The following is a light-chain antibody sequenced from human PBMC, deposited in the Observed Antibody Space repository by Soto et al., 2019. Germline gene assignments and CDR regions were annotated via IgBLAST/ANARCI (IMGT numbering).Light chain of an antibody. Sequence: QSVLTQPPSASGTPGQRVTISCSGSSSNIGSNYVYWYQQLPGTAPKLLIYRDNQRPSGVPDRFFGSKSGTSGSLAIIGLRSEDEADYYCQSYDSSLSGVVFGGGTKVTVL. CDR3: QSYDSSLSGVV. CDR2: RDN. V-gene: IGLV1-47*01. J-gene: IGLJ2*01. CDR1: SSNIGSNY.